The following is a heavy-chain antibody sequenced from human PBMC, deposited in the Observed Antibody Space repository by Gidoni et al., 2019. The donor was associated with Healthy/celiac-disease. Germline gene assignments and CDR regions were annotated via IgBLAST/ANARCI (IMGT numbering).Heavy chain of an antibody. J-gene: IGHJ4*02. V-gene: IGHV1-8*01. Sequence: VQLVQSGAEVKKPGASAKVSCKASGYTFSSYDINWVRQATGQGLEWMGWMNPNSGNTGYAQKFQGRVTMTRNTSISTAYMELSSLRSEDTAVYYCAILMGITETEYYFDYWGQGTLVTVSS. CDR3: AILMGITETEYYFDY. D-gene: IGHD1-7*01. CDR1: GYTFSSYD. CDR2: MNPNSGNT.